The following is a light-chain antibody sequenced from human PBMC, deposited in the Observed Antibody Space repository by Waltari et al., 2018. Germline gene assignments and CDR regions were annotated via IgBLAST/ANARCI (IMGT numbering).Light chain of an antibody. Sequence: DIQMTQSPSSLSASVGAIVTITCRASQGISNYLAWYQQKPGKVPKLLIYAASTLQSGVPSRFSGSGSGTDFTLTISSLQPEDVATYYCQKYNSALYTFGQGTKLEIK. V-gene: IGKV1-27*01. CDR1: QGISNY. CDR2: AAS. CDR3: QKYNSALYT. J-gene: IGKJ2*01.